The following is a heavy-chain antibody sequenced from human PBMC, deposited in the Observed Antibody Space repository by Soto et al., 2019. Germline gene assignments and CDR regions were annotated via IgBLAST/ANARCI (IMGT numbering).Heavy chain of an antibody. V-gene: IGHV4-39*01. Sequence: SETLSLTCTVSGGSISSSSYYWGWIRQPPGKGLEWIGSIYYSGSTYYNPSLKSRVTISVDTSKNQFSLKLSSVTAADTAVYYCARLRSSASYGGYVQGHWFDPWGQGTLVTVSS. CDR2: IYYSGST. CDR3: ARLRSSASYGGYVQGHWFDP. CDR1: GGSISSSSYY. J-gene: IGHJ5*02. D-gene: IGHD5-12*01.